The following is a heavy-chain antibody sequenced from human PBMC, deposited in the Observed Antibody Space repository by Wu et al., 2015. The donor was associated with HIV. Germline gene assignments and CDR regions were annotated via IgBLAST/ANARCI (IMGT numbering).Heavy chain of an antibody. V-gene: IGHV1-69*12. CDR2: IIPLFGTA. CDR3: AREPAGYYYMDV. CDR1: GGTFSSYA. J-gene: IGHJ6*03. Sequence: QVQLVQSGAEVKKPGSSVKVSCKASGGTFSSYAITWVRQAPGQGLEWMGGIIPLFGTANYAQKFQGRVTITADESTTTAYMGLSSLRSDDTAVYYCAREPAGYYYMDVWGKGTTVTVSS.